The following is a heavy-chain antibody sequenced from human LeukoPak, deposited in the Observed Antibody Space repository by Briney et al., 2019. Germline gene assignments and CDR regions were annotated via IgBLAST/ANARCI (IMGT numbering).Heavy chain of an antibody. Sequence: SETLSLTCTVSGGSVSSGSYYWSWIRQPPGKGLEWIGYIYYSGSTNYNPSLKSRVTISVDTSKNQFSLKLSSVTAADTAVYYCARGPGVTRGTYYVWGSYRYTNTKYYFDYWGQGTLVTVSS. CDR1: GGSVSSGSYY. D-gene: IGHD3-16*02. CDR3: ARGPGVTRGTYYVWGSYRYTNTKYYFDY. CDR2: IYYSGST. V-gene: IGHV4-61*01. J-gene: IGHJ4*02.